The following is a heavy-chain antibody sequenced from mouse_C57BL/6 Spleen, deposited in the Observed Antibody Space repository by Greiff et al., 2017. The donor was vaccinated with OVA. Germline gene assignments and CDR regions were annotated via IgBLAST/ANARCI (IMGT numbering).Heavy chain of an antibody. V-gene: IGHV2-2*01. D-gene: IGHD2-4*01. CDR1: GFSLTSYG. CDR3: ATGDDYDGGYAMDY. CDR2: IWSGGST. J-gene: IGHJ4*01. Sequence: QVQLKESGPGLVQPSQSLSITCTVSGFSLTSYGVHWVRQSPGKGLEWLGVIWSGGSTDYNAAFISRLSISKDNSKSQVFFKMNSLQADDTAIYYCATGDDYDGGYAMDYWGQGTSVTVSS.